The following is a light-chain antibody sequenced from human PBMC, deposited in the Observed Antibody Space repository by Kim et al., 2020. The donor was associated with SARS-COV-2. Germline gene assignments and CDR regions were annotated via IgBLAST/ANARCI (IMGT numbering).Light chain of an antibody. Sequence: QSALTQPASVSGSPGQSITISCTGTSSDVGGYTYVSWYHQPPGKAPKLMIYGVSNRPSGVSNRFSGSKSGNTASLTISGLQAEDEADYYCSSYTTSTSVVFGGGTKVTVL. CDR3: SSYTTSTSVV. CDR2: GVS. CDR1: SSDVGGYTY. J-gene: IGLJ2*01. V-gene: IGLV2-14*03.